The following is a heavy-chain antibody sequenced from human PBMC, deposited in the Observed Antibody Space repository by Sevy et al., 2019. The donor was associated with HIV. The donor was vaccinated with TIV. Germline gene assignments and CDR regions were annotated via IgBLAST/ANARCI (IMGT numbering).Heavy chain of an antibody. J-gene: IGHJ6*02. D-gene: IGHD2-8*02. CDR2: IIPILGTV. CDR3: ARDWECTGGVCYFMDV. Sequence: ASVKVSCKASGGTFSSYGISWVRQAPGQGLEWMGGIIPILGTVNYAQKFQGRVTITADESTKTAYMELSSLRSEDTAVYYCARDWECTGGVCYFMDVWGQGTTVTVSS. CDR1: GGTFSSYG. V-gene: IGHV1-69*13.